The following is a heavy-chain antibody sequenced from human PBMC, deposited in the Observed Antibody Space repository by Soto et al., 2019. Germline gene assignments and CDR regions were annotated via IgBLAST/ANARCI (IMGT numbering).Heavy chain of an antibody. J-gene: IGHJ2*01. CDR3: ARSYGDYEQSISWYFAL. CDR2: IKQDGSEK. CDR1: GFTFSSYW. D-gene: IGHD4-17*01. Sequence: EVQLVESGGGLVQPGGSLRLSCAASGFTFSSYWMSWVRQAPGKGLEWVANIKQDGSEKYYVDSVKGRLTISRDNAKNSRYLQMNSMRAEDTAVYYCARSYGDYEQSISWYFALWGRGTLVTVSS. V-gene: IGHV3-7*01.